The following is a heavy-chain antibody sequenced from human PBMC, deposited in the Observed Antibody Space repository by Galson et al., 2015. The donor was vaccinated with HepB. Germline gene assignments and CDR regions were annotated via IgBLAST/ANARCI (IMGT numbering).Heavy chain of an antibody. CDR1: GFTFSSYA. Sequence: SLRLSCAASGFTFSSYAMSWVRQAPGKGLEWVSVISGSGGNKYYADSVKGRFAISRDNSENTLYLQMNSLRAEDTAVYYCAKSLWSDYYITGYFDYWGQGTLVTVSS. D-gene: IGHD3-3*01. V-gene: IGHV3-23*01. J-gene: IGHJ4*02. CDR3: AKSLWSDYYITGYFDY. CDR2: ISGSGGNK.